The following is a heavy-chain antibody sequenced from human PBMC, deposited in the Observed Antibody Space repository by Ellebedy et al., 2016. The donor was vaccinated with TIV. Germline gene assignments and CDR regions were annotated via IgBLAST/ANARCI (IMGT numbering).Heavy chain of an antibody. CDR3: ARVEVFAYYFDY. J-gene: IGHJ4*02. CDR1: GYTFTGYY. V-gene: IGHV1-2*02. CDR2: NNPNSGGT. Sequence: AASVKVSCKASGYTFTGYYMHWVRQAPGQGLEWMGWNNPNSGGTNYSQKFQGRVTMTRDTSISTAYMELSRLRSDDTAVYYCARVEVFAYYFDYWGQGTLVTVSS. D-gene: IGHD1-14*01.